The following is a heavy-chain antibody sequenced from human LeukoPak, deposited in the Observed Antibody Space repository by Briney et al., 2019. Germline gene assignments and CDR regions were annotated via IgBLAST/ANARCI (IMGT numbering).Heavy chain of an antibody. V-gene: IGHV4-59*01. CDR3: ARSYGSGSYYNVLYYFDY. CDR2: IYYSGST. Sequence: PSETLSLTCAVYGGSFSGYYWSWIRQPPGKGLEWIGYIYYSGSTNYNPSLKSRVTISVDTSKNQFSLKLSSVTAADTAVYYCARSYGSGSYYNVLYYFDYWGQGTLATVSS. J-gene: IGHJ4*02. D-gene: IGHD3-10*01. CDR1: GGSFSGYY.